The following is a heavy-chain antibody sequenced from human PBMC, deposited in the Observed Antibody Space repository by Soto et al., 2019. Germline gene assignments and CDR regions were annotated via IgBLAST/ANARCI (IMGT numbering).Heavy chain of an antibody. CDR1: GFTFSGSA. CDR3: PRGIAAGGEHG. Sequence: EVQLVESGGGLVQPGGSLKLSCAASGFTFSGSAMHWVRQASGKGLEWVGRIRSKANNYATAYAASVKGRFTISRDDSKTRASLKIKSLKTEATAVFYCPRGIAAGGEHGGGRGTLVPASS. CDR2: IRSKANNYAT. V-gene: IGHV3-73*02. D-gene: IGHD6-25*01. J-gene: IGHJ4*02.